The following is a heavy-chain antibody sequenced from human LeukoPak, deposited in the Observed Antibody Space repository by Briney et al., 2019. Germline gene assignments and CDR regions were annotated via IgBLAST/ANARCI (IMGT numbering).Heavy chain of an antibody. V-gene: IGHV3-30-3*01. CDR3: ARAQGKITIFGVALNNDAFDI. Sequence: GGSLRLSCATSGFTFSKFGVHWVRQAPGKGLEWVADISADGNHKYYADSVKGRFTISRDNAKNTLYLQMNSLRAEDTAVYYCARAQGKITIFGVALNNDAFDIWGQGTMVTVSS. CDR1: GFTFSKFG. CDR2: ISADGNHK. J-gene: IGHJ3*02. D-gene: IGHD3-3*01.